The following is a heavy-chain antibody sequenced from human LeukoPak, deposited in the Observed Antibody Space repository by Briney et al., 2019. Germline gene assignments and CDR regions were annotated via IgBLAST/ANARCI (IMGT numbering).Heavy chain of an antibody. J-gene: IGHJ4*02. CDR2: ISGDGGSA. V-gene: IGHV3-43*02. CDR1: GFTFHDYA. CDR3: AKASSGSSSRPVDY. Sequence: GGSLRLSCVASGFTFHDYAMSWVRQVPGKGLEWVSLISGDGGSASYAGSVKGRFTISRDNSKNSLYLQMNSLRTEDTAFYYCAKASSGSSSRPVDYWGQGTLVTVSS. D-gene: IGHD3-10*01.